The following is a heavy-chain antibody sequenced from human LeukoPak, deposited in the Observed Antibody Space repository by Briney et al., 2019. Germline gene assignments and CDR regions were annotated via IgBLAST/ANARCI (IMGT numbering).Heavy chain of an antibody. J-gene: IGHJ4*02. CDR2: INHSGST. CDR3: ARLSLGLLWFGESRDY. CDR1: GGSFSGYY. D-gene: IGHD3-10*01. V-gene: IGHV4-34*01. Sequence: SETLSLTCAVYGGSFSGYYWSWIRQPPGKGLEWIGEINHSGSTNYNPSLKSRVTISVDTSKNQFSLKLSSVTAADTAVYYCARLSLGLLWFGESRDYWGQGTLVTVSS.